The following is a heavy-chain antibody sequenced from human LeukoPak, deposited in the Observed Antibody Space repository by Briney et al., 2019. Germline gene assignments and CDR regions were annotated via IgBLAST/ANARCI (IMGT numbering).Heavy chain of an antibody. Sequence: GGSLRLSCAASGFTFSNYGMHWVRQAPGKGLEWVAFIRFDRLNKYYADSVEGRFTISRDNSQNTLFLQMSSLRAEDTAIYYCAKEDCSSSSCFTPDYWGQGTLVTVSS. V-gene: IGHV3-30*02. D-gene: IGHD2-2*01. CDR3: AKEDCSSSSCFTPDY. CDR1: GFTFSNYG. J-gene: IGHJ4*02. CDR2: IRFDRLNK.